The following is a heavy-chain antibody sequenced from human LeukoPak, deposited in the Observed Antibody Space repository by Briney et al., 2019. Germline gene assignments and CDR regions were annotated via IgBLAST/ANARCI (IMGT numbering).Heavy chain of an antibody. CDR3: ASRGPYYYDSSFDY. J-gene: IGHJ4*02. CDR2: IYYSGST. CDR1: GGSISSSSYY. Sequence: PSETLSLTCTVSGGSISSSSYYRGWIRQPPGKGLEWIGSIYYSGSTYYNPSLKSRVTISVDTSKNQFSLKLSSVTAADTAVYYCASRGPYYYDSSFDYWGQGTLVTVSS. D-gene: IGHD3-22*01. V-gene: IGHV4-39*07.